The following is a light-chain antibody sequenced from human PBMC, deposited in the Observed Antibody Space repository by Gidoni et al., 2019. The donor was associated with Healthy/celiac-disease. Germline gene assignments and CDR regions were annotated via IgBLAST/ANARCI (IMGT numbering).Light chain of an antibody. CDR3: SSFTSSDTWV. J-gene: IGLJ3*02. CDR2: DVS. V-gene: IGLV2-14*03. Sequence: QSARTQPASVSGSPGQSITISCPGTSSDIGGYNHVSWYQPHPGKAPKLMIYDVSNRPSGVSNRFSGSNSGTTASLTISGLQAEADGDYYCSSFTSSDTWVFGGGTKLTVL. CDR1: SSDIGGYNH.